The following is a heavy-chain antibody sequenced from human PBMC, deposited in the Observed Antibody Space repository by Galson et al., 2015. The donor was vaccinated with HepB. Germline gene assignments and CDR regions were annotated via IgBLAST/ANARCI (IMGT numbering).Heavy chain of an antibody. V-gene: IGHV3-33*01. Sequence: SLRLSCAASGFTFSSYGMHWVRQAQGKGLEWVAVIWYDGSNKYYADSVKGRFTISRDNSKNTLYLQMNSLRAEDTAVYYCASFGGYSYGYACMDVWGQGTTVTVSS. CDR1: GFTFSSYG. J-gene: IGHJ6*02. CDR3: ASFGGYSYGYACMDV. CDR2: IWYDGSNK. D-gene: IGHD5-18*01.